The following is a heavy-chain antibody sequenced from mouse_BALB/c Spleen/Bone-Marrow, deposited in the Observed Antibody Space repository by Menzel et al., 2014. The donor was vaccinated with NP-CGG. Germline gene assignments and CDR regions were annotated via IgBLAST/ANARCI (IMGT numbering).Heavy chain of an antibody. Sequence: EVQLVESGGGLVQPGGSLKLSCAASGFTFSSFGMHWIRQAPEKGLEWVAYISSGSNTIYYEDTVKGRFTISRDNPKNTLFLQMTSLRSEDTAMYYCARRGTMITAGPFAYWGQGTLVTVSA. D-gene: IGHD2-4*01. CDR1: GFTFSSFG. CDR3: ARRGTMITAGPFAY. CDR2: ISSGSNTI. V-gene: IGHV5-17*02. J-gene: IGHJ3*01.